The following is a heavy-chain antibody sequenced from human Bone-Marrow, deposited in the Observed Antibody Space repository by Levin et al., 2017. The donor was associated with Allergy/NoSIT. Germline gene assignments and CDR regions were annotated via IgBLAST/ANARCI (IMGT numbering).Heavy chain of an antibody. D-gene: IGHD3-3*01. J-gene: IGHJ5*02. V-gene: IGHV3-23*01. CDR1: GFTFSSFA. Sequence: GESLKISCAASGFTFSSFAMTWVRQAPGKGLEWVSAISESGGSTYYADSVKGRFTISRDNSKNTLYLQMNSLRAEDRAVYYCAKSFNDFWSGYSWGQGTLVTVSS. CDR3: AKSFNDFWSGYS. CDR2: ISESGGST.